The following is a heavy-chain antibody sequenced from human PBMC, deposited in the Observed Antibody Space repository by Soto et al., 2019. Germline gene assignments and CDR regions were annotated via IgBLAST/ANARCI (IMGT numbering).Heavy chain of an antibody. Sequence: PSETLSLTCAVYGGSFSGYYWSWIRQPPGKGLEWIGEINHSGSTNYNPSLKSRVTISVDTSKNQFSLKLSSVTAADTAVYYCASRYYDFWSGYYAPHWGQGTLVTVS. CDR2: INHSGST. D-gene: IGHD3-3*01. V-gene: IGHV4-34*01. J-gene: IGHJ4*02. CDR3: ASRYYDFWSGYYAPH. CDR1: GGSFSGYY.